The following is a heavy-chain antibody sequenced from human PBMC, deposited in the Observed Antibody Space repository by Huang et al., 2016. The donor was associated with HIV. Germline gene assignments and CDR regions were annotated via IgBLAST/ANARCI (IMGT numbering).Heavy chain of an antibody. J-gene: IGHJ4*02. Sequence: QVHLVESGGGVVQPGVSLRLSCAASGFKLSGFGMHWVRQAPGKGLEWVAGISYDGRSQFYTDSVKGRFTISRDNSDNTLSLQMKGLRPDDTAVYYCAKESRWFSDFDHWGQGVLVSVSS. CDR1: GFKLSGFG. CDR3: AKESRWFSDFDH. CDR2: ISYDGRSQ. V-gene: IGHV3-30*18. D-gene: IGHD2-15*01.